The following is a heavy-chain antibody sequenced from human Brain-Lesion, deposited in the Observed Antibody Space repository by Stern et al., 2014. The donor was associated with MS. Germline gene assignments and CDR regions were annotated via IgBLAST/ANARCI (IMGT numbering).Heavy chain of an antibody. CDR3: ARDWSGSSIHLAPAYGGHIRFDP. CDR1: GDSISSGGYY. D-gene: IGHD5-18*01. CDR2: IPYTGGT. Sequence: QLQLQESGPGLVKPSQTLSLTCTVSGDSISSGGYYLSWIRQPPGEGPEWVGDIPYTGGTLSNPSLKSRVSISLDTSKNQFSLRLSSVTAADPAVYYCARDWSGSSIHLAPAYGGHIRFDPWGQGTLVTVSS. J-gene: IGHJ5*02. V-gene: IGHV4-31*03.